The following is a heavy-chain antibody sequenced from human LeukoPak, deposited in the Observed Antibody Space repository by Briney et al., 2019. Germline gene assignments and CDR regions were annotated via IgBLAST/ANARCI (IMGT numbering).Heavy chain of an antibody. V-gene: IGHV4-59*01. CDR2: IHYTGST. CDR3: ARGSGWYPH. CDR1: GVSITNDY. Sequence: SETLSLTCTVSGVSITNDYWNWARQPPGKGLEWIGYIHYTGSTSYNPSLKSRLSMSVDTSKNQCSLMLTSVTAADTAVYYCARGSGWYPHWGQGTLVTVSS. D-gene: IGHD6-19*01. J-gene: IGHJ1*01.